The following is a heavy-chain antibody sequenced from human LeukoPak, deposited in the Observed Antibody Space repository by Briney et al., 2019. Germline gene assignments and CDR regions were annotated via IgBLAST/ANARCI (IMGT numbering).Heavy chain of an antibody. CDR1: GFTFSNAC. V-gene: IGHV3-15*01. J-gene: IGHJ4*02. CDR3: TRSSGLERYYFAY. Sequence: NPGGSLTLSCAASGFTFSNACMIWVRQAPGNGLEWVGRIKSKTDSVTTDYAAPVKSSITISRDDSKNTLYQQMNSLKTEDTAVYYCTRSSGLERYYFAYWGQGTLVTASS. D-gene: IGHD3-22*01. CDR2: IKSKTDSVTT.